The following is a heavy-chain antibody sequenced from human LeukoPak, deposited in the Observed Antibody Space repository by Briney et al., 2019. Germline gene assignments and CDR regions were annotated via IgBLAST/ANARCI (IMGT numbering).Heavy chain of an antibody. CDR2: ISSSSSYI. CDR1: GFTFSSYA. CDR3: ASLLWFGDDAFDI. Sequence: GGSLRLSCAGSGFTFSSYAMSWVRLAPGKGLEWVSSISSSSSYIYYADSVKGRFTISRDNAKNSLYLQMNSLRAEDTAVYYCASLLWFGDDAFDIWGQGTMVTVSS. D-gene: IGHD3-10*01. V-gene: IGHV3-21*01. J-gene: IGHJ3*02.